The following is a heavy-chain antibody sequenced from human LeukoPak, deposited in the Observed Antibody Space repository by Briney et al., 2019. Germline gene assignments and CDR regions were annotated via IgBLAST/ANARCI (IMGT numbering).Heavy chain of an antibody. CDR3: AREPSGGWTLNAFDL. CDR1: GFTFSSYW. D-gene: IGHD6-19*01. Sequence: PGGSLRLSCAASGFTFSSYWMSWVRQAPGKGLEWVANIKQDGSEKYYVDSVKGRLTISRDNAKNTLSLQMNSLRDDDTALYYCAREPSGGWTLNAFDLWGQGTMVSVSS. V-gene: IGHV3-7*01. J-gene: IGHJ3*01. CDR2: IKQDGSEK.